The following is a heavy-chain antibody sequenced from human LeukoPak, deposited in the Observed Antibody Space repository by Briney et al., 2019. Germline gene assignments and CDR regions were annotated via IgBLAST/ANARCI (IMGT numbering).Heavy chain of an antibody. Sequence: ASVKVSCQTSGYIFTDYYIHWVRQAPGQGPEWMGRINSNGGDTMYAQNFLDRVTMTRDTSVDTAYMELSRLTSDDTAVYYCARDLSSTAHWELDYWGQGTLVTVSS. J-gene: IGHJ4*02. CDR2: INSNGGDT. D-gene: IGHD1-26*01. CDR3: ARDLSSTAHWELDY. CDR1: GYIFTDYY. V-gene: IGHV1-2*06.